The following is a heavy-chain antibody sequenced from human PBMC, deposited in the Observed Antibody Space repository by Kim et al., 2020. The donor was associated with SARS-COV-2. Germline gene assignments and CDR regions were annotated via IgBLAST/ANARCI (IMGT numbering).Heavy chain of an antibody. CDR2: TYPGDSKS. Sequence: GESLKISCKGSGYSFTTYWIGWVRQMPGKGLEWVALTYPGDSKSIYSTSLQGQVTISADKSISTAYLQWSGLKASDTAMYYCAITRAYSYGYFDYWGQGTLVTVSS. CDR3: AITRAYSYGYFDY. J-gene: IGHJ4*02. V-gene: IGHV5-51*01. D-gene: IGHD5-18*01. CDR1: GYSFTTYW.